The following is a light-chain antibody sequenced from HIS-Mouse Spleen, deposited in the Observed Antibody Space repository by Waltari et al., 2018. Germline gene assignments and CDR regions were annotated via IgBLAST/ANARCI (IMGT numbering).Light chain of an antibody. CDR1: QGISSY. Sequence: DIQLTHSPSFLSASVGDRVTITCRASQGISSYLAWYQQKPGKAPKLLIYAASTLQSGVPSRFSGSGSGTEFTLTISSLQSEDFATYYCQQLNSYPPTFGQGTKVEIK. CDR2: AAS. CDR3: QQLNSYPPT. V-gene: IGKV1-9*01. J-gene: IGKJ1*01.